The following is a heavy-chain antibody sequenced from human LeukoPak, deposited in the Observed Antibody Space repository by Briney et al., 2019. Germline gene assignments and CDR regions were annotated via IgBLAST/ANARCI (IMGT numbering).Heavy chain of an antibody. J-gene: IGHJ4*02. D-gene: IGHD3-22*01. V-gene: IGHV1-69*13. Sequence: ASVKVSCTASGGTFSSYAISWVRQAPGQGLEWMGGIIPIFGTANYAQKFQGRVTITADESTSTAYMELSSLRSEDTAVYYCARDPPSPTSSGYYSDYWGQGTLVTVSS. CDR1: GGTFSSYA. CDR2: IIPIFGTA. CDR3: ARDPPSPTSSGYYSDY.